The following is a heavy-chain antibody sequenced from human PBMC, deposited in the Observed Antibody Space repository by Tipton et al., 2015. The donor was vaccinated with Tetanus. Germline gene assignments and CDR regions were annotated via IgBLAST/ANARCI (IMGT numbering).Heavy chain of an antibody. CDR1: GVSVRSGSYS. Sequence: TLSLTCTVSGVSVRSGSYSWNWIRQPPGKGLQWIGYMYYSGTTHYNPSLKSRVTISIDRSKNQLPLKLTSVTAAGTAVYYCARATSTGPAYNWFDPWGQGTLVTVSS. J-gene: IGHJ5*02. V-gene: IGHV4-30-2*01. CDR3: ARATSTGPAYNWFDP. CDR2: MYYSGTT. D-gene: IGHD2-8*02.